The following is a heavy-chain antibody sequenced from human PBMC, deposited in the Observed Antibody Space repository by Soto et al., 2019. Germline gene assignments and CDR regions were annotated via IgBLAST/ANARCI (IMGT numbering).Heavy chain of an antibody. J-gene: IGHJ5*02. CDR2: IYSSGST. Sequence: KASETLSLTCTVSGGAINSYYWTWIRQPAGKGLEWIGRIYSSGSTKYNPSLQSRVTMSLDTSKNQFSLRPTSVTAADTAVYYCARGQRFSDWFDPWGQGTLVPSPQ. D-gene: IGHD3-3*01. CDR1: GGAINSYY. V-gene: IGHV4-4*07. CDR3: ARGQRFSDWFDP.